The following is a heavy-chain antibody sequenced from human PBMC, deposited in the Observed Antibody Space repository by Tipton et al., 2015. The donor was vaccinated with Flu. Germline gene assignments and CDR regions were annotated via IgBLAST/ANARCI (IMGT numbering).Heavy chain of an antibody. D-gene: IGHD3-9*01. Sequence: SLTCAVHSGSFSGYFWTWIRQTPGKGLEWIGEINHSGSTNYNPSLKSRVTISVDTSKNQFSLQLTSVTAADTAVYHCAGGGLLRYFDWFGEARWGQGTLVTVSS. CDR1: SGSFSGYF. V-gene: IGHV4-34*01. J-gene: IGHJ4*02. CDR2: INHSGST. CDR3: AGGGLLRYFDWFGEAR.